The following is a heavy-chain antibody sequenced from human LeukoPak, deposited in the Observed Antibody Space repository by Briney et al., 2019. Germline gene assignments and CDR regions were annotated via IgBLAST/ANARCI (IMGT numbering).Heavy chain of an antibody. CDR3: ARVEGP. V-gene: IGHV3-7*03. CDR2: IKQDGSQK. J-gene: IGHJ4*02. CDR1: GFTFSSYW. Sequence: GGSLRLSCAASGFTFSSYWISWVRQAPGKGLEWVANIKQDGSQKYYVDSVKGRFTISRDNAKNSLYLQMNSLRAEDTAVYYCARVEGPWGQGTLSPSPQ. D-gene: IGHD2-15*01.